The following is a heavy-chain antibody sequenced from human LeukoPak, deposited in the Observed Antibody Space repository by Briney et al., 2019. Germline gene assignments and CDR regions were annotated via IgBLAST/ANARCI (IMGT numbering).Heavy chain of an antibody. V-gene: IGHV3-23*01. D-gene: IGHD3-22*01. CDR3: AIMHGYYDGSGYWVQ. Sequence: PGGSLRLSCAASGFTFGSYGVSWVRQAPGKGLEWVSFITPNADRTSYADSVEGRFTISRDNPRNTLYMQMNSLRDEDTAVYYCAIMHGYYDGSGYWVQWGQGTLVTVSS. CDR2: ITPNADRT. CDR1: GFTFGSYG. J-gene: IGHJ1*01.